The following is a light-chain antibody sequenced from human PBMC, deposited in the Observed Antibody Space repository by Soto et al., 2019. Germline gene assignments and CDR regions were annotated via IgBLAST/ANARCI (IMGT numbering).Light chain of an antibody. J-gene: IGLJ3*02. Sequence: QSVLTQPPSASGAPGQSGSISCSGSSSTIGSNFVYWYQQLPGAAPKLLIFNNYRRPSGVPDRFSGSKSGTSASLAITGLRSDDEGDYYCAAWDDHLTPYWVFGGGTKLTVL. CDR1: SSTIGSNF. CDR3: AAWDDHLTPYWV. V-gene: IGLV1-47*02. CDR2: NNY.